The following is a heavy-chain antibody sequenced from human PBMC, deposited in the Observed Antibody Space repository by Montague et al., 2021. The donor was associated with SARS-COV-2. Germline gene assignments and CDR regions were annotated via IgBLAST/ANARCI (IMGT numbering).Heavy chain of an antibody. V-gene: IGHV3-30*04. CDR2: ISYDGSNK. CDR3: ARDYRYYDFWSGYLGGDYYYYYYYMDV. D-gene: IGHD3-3*01. Sequence: SLRLSCAASGFTFSSYAMHWVRQAPGKGLEWVAVISYDGSNKYYADSVKGRFTTSRDNSKNTLYLQMNSLRAEDTAVYYCARDYRYYDFWSGYLGGDYYYYYYYMDVWGKGTTVTVSS. CDR1: GFTFSSYA. J-gene: IGHJ6*03.